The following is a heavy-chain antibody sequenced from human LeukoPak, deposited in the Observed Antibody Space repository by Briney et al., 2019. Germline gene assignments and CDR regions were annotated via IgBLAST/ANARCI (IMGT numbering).Heavy chain of an antibody. V-gene: IGHV3-30*18. J-gene: IGHJ6*02. D-gene: IGHD2-8*01. CDR1: GYTFSGYG. Sequence: GRSLRLSCAASGYTFSGYGMHWVRQAPGKGLEWVAVISYDGHNEYYADSVKGRFTISRDNSKNTVYVQMNSLRAEDTAVYYCAKGVGYGGMDVWGQGTTVTVSS. CDR2: ISYDGHNE. CDR3: AKGVGYGGMDV.